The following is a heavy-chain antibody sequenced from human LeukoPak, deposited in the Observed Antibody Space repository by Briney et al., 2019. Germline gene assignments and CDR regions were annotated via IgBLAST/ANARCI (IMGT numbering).Heavy chain of an antibody. V-gene: IGHV3-21*01. Sequence: GGSLRLSCAASGFTFSSSAMSWVRQAPGKGLEWVSAISNNGGYIYYADSVKGRFTISRDNAKNSLYLQMNSLRAEDTAVYYCARAPSGSYPYWYFDLWGRGTLVTVSS. CDR1: GFTFSSSA. J-gene: IGHJ2*01. CDR3: ARAPSGSYPYWYFDL. D-gene: IGHD1-26*01. CDR2: ISNNGGYI.